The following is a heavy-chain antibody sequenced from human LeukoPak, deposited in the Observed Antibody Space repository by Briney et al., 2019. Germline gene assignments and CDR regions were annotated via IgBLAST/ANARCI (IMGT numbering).Heavy chain of an antibody. CDR3: ARDGYCSSTSCYSYYYGMDV. J-gene: IGHJ6*02. CDR1: GFTFSSYA. D-gene: IGHD2-2*02. Sequence: GGSLRLSCAASGFTFSSYAMSWVRQAPGKGLEWVSAISGSGGSTYYADSVKGRFTISRDNSKNTLYLQMNSLRAEDTAVYYCARDGYCSSTSCYSYYYGMDVWGQGTTVTVSS. V-gene: IGHV3-23*01. CDR2: ISGSGGST.